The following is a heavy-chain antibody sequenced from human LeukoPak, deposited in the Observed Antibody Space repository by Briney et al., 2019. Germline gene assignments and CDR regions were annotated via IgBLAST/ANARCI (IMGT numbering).Heavy chain of an antibody. CDR2: IKQDGSEK. D-gene: IGHD6-13*01. CDR3: ARVAYSSSWLTDYYYYMDV. Sequence: PGGSLRLSCVVSGFTFSSYNFNWVRQAPGKGLEWVANIKQDGSEKYYVGSVEGRFTISRDNAKNSLYLQMNSLRAEDTAVYYCARVAYSSSWLTDYYYYMDVWGKGTTVTVSS. CDR1: GFTFSSYN. V-gene: IGHV3-7*01. J-gene: IGHJ6*03.